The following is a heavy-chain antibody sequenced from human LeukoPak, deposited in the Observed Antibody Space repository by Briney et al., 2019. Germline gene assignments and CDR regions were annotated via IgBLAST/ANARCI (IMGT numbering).Heavy chain of an antibody. V-gene: IGHV3-33*01. CDR3: ARVGYCSSTNCFTNYFDY. CDR1: GFSFSTYG. D-gene: IGHD2-2*01. Sequence: GGSLRLSCAASGFSFSTYGMHWVRQAPGKGLGWVAVIWYDGNNKYYANSVKGRFTISRDNSKNTLYLQMGSLRAEDMAVYYCARVGYCSSTNCFTNYFDYWGQGTLVTVSS. J-gene: IGHJ4*02. CDR2: IWYDGNNK.